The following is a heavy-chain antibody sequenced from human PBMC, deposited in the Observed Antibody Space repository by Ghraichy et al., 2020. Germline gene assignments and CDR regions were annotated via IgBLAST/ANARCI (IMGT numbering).Heavy chain of an antibody. J-gene: IGHJ4*02. Sequence: GGSLRLSCAASGFTFSSYAMSWVRKAPWKGRKGVSAFSGSGGSTYYADSVKGRFTISRDNSKNTLYLQMNSLRAEDTAVYYCAKDTTYYYDSSGYFAYWGQGTLVTVSS. CDR2: FSGSGGST. D-gene: IGHD3-22*01. CDR3: AKDTTYYYDSSGYFAY. CDR1: GFTFSSYA. V-gene: IGHV3-23*01.